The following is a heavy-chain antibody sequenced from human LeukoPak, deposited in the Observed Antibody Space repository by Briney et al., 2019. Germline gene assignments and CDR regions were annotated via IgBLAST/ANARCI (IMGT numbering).Heavy chain of an antibody. Sequence: SETLSLTCAVYGGSFSGYYWSWIRQPPGKGLEWIGEINHSGSTNYNPSLKSRVTISVDTSKNQFSLKLSSVTAADTAVYYCARRRVYVYVWGSSSNWFDPWGQGTLVTVSS. J-gene: IGHJ5*02. CDR2: INHSGST. CDR3: ARRRVYVYVWGSSSNWFDP. D-gene: IGHD3-16*01. CDR1: GGSFSGYY. V-gene: IGHV4-34*01.